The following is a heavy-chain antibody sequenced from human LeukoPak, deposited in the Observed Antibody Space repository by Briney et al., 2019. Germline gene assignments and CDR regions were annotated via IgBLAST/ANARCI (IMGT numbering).Heavy chain of an antibody. Sequence: PGRSLRHSCAASGFTFDDYVMHWVPQAPGKGLEWVSGIRWYSGNRGYADSVKRRFTISRDNDKNSLFLQMNSLRAEAAGLYYCAKVQGLDIVVVLAVGLGTAFDGWSQGSLVTVSS. CDR3: AKVQGLDIVVVLAVGLGTAFDG. V-gene: IGHV3-9*01. CDR2: IRWYSGNR. D-gene: IGHD2-2*03. J-gene: IGHJ4*02. CDR1: GFTFDDYV.